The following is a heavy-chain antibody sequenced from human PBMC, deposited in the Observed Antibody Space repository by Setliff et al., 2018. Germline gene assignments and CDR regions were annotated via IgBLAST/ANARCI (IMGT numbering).Heavy chain of an antibody. Sequence: ASVKVSCKVSGYTLTELSMHWVRQAPGKGLEWMGGFDPEDGETIYAQKFQGRVTMTEDTSTDTAYMELSSLRSEDTAVYYCATNSGGNTIDAFDIWGQGTLVTVS. J-gene: IGHJ3*02. CDR3: ATNSGGNTIDAFDI. D-gene: IGHD2-15*01. V-gene: IGHV1-24*01. CDR2: FDPEDGET. CDR1: GYTLTELS.